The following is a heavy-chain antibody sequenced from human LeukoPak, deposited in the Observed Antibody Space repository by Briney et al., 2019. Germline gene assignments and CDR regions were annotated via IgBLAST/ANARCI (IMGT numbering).Heavy chain of an antibody. CDR1: GFTASTNY. J-gene: IGHJ5*02. D-gene: IGHD6-25*01. V-gene: IGHV3-53*01. CDR2: IYSGGST. Sequence: PGGSLRLSCAASGFTASTNYMSWVRQAPGKGLEWVSVIYSGGSTYYADSAKGRFTISRDNSKNTLYLQMNSLRAEDTAVYYCAKPYSSGFDPWGQGTLVTVSS. CDR3: AKPYSSGFDP.